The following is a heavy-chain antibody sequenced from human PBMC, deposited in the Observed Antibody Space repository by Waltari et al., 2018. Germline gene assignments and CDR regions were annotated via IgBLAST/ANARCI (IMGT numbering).Heavy chain of an antibody. D-gene: IGHD1-26*01. Sequence: EVQLVESGGGLVQPGGSLRLSCAASGFTFSSYSMNWVRQAPGKGLEWVSYISSSSSTIYYADSVKGRFTISRDNAKNSLYLQMNSLRAEDTAVYYCASSPRSMGAYWGQGTLVTVSS. CDR2: ISSSSSTI. CDR1: GFTFSSYS. V-gene: IGHV3-48*04. J-gene: IGHJ4*02. CDR3: ASSPRSMGAY.